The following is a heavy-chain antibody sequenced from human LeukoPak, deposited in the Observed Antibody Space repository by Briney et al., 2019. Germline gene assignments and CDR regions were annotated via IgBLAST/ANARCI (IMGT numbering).Heavy chain of an antibody. CDR1: VLTFLNYG. V-gene: IGHV3-30*02. CDR2: IRYAGCNQ. CDR3: GKNLQYSSSWHSGDY. J-gene: IGHJ4*02. Sequence: PGWSLSLSCAASVLTFLNYGMHWVRQPPGKGVAGVAFIRYAGCNQYYADFVKGRFSISRENSNNTLYLQMNSRRTEDTAVYFCGKNLQYSSSWHSGDYWGQGSLVIVSS. D-gene: IGHD6-13*01.